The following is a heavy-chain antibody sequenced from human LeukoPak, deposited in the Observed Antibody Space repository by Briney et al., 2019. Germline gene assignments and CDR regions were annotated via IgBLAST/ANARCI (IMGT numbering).Heavy chain of an antibody. D-gene: IGHD6-19*01. CDR3: ARDSSGWYYFDY. Sequence: SETLSLTCAVYGGSFSGYYWSWIRQPPGKGLEWIGEINHSGSTNYNPSLKGRVTISVDTSKNQFSLKLSSVTAADTAVYYCARDSSGWYYFDYWGQGTLVTVSS. V-gene: IGHV4-34*01. J-gene: IGHJ4*02. CDR1: GGSFSGYY. CDR2: INHSGST.